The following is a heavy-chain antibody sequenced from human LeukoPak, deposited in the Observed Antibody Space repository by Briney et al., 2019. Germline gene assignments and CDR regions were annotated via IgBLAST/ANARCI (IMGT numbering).Heavy chain of an antibody. CDR3: AKRGVVIRVILVGFHKEAYYFDS. J-gene: IGHJ4*02. CDR2: ISGSGGRT. V-gene: IGHV3-23*01. CDR1: GITLSNYG. D-gene: IGHD3-22*01. Sequence: GGSLRLSCAVSGITLSNYGMSWVRQAPGKGLEWVAGISGSGGRTNYADAVKGRFTISRDNAKNTLFLQMNSLGVEDTAVYFCAKRGVVIRVILVGFHKEAYYFDSWGQGALVTVSS.